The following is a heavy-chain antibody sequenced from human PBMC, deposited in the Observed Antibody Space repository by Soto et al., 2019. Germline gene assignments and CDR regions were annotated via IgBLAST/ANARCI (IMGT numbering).Heavy chain of an antibody. J-gene: IGHJ5*02. CDR1: GGSISSYY. Sequence: SETLSLTCTVSGGSISSYYWSWIRQPAGKGLEWIGRTYTSGSTNYNPSLKSRVTMSVDTSKNQFSLKLSSVTAADTAVYYCARDLLGIAAAGGDWFDPWGQGTLVTVSS. CDR2: TYTSGST. CDR3: ARDLLGIAAAGGDWFDP. V-gene: IGHV4-4*07. D-gene: IGHD6-13*01.